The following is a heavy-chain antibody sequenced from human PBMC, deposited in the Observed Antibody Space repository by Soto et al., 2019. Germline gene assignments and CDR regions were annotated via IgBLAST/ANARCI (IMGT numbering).Heavy chain of an antibody. D-gene: IGHD3-16*01. J-gene: IGHJ6*02. CDR1: GFTFSNYA. CDR2: ISYDGRNK. CDR3: ARDRTTINLLYYYDMDV. Sequence: QVQLVESGGGVVQPGRSLRLSCAASGFTFSNYAMHWVRQAAGKGLEWVAVISYDGRNKYYVDSVKGRFPISRDNCKNTLYLEMNSLRTEDTAVFYCARDRTTINLLYYYDMDVWGQGTTVTVSS. V-gene: IGHV3-30*04.